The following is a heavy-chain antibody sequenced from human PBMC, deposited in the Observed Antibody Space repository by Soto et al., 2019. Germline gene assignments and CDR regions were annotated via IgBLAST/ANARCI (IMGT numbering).Heavy chain of an antibody. CDR2: TRNKANSYTT. V-gene: IGHV3-72*01. CDR1: GFTFSDHY. J-gene: IGHJ4*02. CDR3: ATGVEPSSSQFED. D-gene: IGHD2-15*01. Sequence: GGSLRLSCAASGFTFSDHYMDWVRQAPGKGLEWVGRTRNKANSYTTEYAASVKGRFTISRDDSKNSLYLQMNSLKTEDTAVYYCATGVEPSSSQFEDWGQGTRVTVSS.